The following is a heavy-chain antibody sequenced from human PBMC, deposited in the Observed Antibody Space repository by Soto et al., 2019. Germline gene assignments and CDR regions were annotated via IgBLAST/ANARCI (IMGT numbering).Heavy chain of an antibody. Sequence: NPSETLSLTCTLSGASISSGGYYWNWIRQHPGKGLEWIGHIYNSGSTLYNPSLKSRVTISVATSRNQFSLKLSSVTAADTAVYYCARSPYYYDSSGYYFDSWGQGTLVTVSS. V-gene: IGHV4-31*03. CDR1: GASISSGGYY. CDR2: IYNSGST. J-gene: IGHJ4*02. CDR3: ARSPYYYDSSGYYFDS. D-gene: IGHD3-22*01.